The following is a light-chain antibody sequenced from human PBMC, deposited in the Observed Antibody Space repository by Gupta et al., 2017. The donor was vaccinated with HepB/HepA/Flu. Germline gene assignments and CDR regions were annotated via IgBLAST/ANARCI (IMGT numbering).Light chain of an antibody. J-gene: IGLJ3*02. CDR1: RSNIGSNY. CDR3: AAWDDTLSGDWV. CDR2: SND. Sequence: QSVLPQPPSASGTPGQRVTIPCSGSRSNIGSNYVSWYQQFPGTAPKLLIYSNDQRPSGVPDRFSGSKSGTSTALAISGLRSEDEADYYCAAWDDTLSGDWVFGGGTKLTVL. V-gene: IGLV1-47*01.